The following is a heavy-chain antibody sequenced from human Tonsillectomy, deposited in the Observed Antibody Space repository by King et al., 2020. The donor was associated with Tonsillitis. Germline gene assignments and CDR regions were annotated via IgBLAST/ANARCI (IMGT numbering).Heavy chain of an antibody. CDR2: INHSGST. CDR3: ARGDFDP. CDR1: GGSFSAYY. V-gene: IGHV4-34*01. Sequence: VQLQQWGAGLLKPSETLSLTCAVYGGSFSAYYWSWIRKPPGKGLEWIGEINHSGSTNYNPSLKSRVTISVDTSKNQFSLNLSSVTAADTAVYYCARGDFDPWGQGTLVTVSS. J-gene: IGHJ5*02.